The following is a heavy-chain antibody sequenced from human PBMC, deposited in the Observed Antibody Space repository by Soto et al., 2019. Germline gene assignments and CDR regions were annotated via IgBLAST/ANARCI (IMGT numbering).Heavy chain of an antibody. Sequence: QVQLVQSGAEVKKPGASVKVSCKASGYTFTSYAMHWVRQAPGQRLEWMGWINAGNGNTKYSQKFQGRVTITRDTPESPASXELSSLRSEDTAVYYCARAVGEGCSSTSCHPYFDYWGQGTLVTVSS. CDR2: INAGNGNT. CDR3: ARAVGEGCSSTSCHPYFDY. J-gene: IGHJ4*02. D-gene: IGHD2-2*01. CDR1: GYTFTSYA. V-gene: IGHV1-3*01.